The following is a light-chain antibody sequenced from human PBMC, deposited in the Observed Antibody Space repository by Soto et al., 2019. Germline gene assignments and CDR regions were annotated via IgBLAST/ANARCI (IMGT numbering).Light chain of an antibody. V-gene: IGKV1-5*03. CDR1: QSISSW. CDR3: QQYRKLT. Sequence: DIQMTQSPSTLSASVGDRVTITCRASQSISSWLAWYQQKPGKAPKLLIYKASSLESGVPSRFSGSGSGKEFTLTISSLQPDDFATYYCQQYRKLTFGGGTKVEIK. CDR2: KAS. J-gene: IGKJ4*01.